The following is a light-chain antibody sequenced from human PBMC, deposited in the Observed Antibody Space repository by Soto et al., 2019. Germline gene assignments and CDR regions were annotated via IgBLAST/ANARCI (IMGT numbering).Light chain of an antibody. CDR2: DAS. CDR3: QHRET. CDR1: QSVSYF. Sequence: EIVLTQSPATLSLSPGDRATLSCRASQSVSYFLAWYQHKPGQAPRLLIDDASNRATGIPARFSGTGSGTDFTLSISSLEPEDFAVYYCQHRETFGQGTRLEIK. J-gene: IGKJ5*01. V-gene: IGKV3-11*01.